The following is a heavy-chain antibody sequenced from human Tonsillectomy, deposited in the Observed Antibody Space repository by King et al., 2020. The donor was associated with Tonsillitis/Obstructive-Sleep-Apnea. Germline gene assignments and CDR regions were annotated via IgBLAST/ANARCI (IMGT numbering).Heavy chain of an antibody. D-gene: IGHD5-12*01. Sequence: QLQESGPGLVKPSETLSLTCTVSGGSISSSSYYWGWIRQPPGKGLEWIGSIYYSGSTYYNPSLKSRVTISVDTSKNQFSLKLSSVTAADTAVYYCSRQGSSGYDWVTYYYYYMDVWGKGTTVTVSS. V-gene: IGHV4-39*01. CDR2: IYYSGST. J-gene: IGHJ6*03. CDR1: GGSISSSSYY. CDR3: SRQGSSGYDWVTYYYYYMDV.